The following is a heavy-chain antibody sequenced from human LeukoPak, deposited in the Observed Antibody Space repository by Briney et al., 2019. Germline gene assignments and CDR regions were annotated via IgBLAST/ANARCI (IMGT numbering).Heavy chain of an antibody. J-gene: IGHJ2*01. CDR3: VRPLQRGYDSSGYPGSFDL. D-gene: IGHD3-22*01. CDR2: ISGSSSYI. V-gene: IGHV3-21*01. Sequence: GGSLRLSCAASGFTFSYYNMNWVRQAPGKGLKWVSSISGSSSYIYYADSVKGRFTISRDNAKNSLYLQMNSLRAEDTAVYYRVRPLQRGYDSSGYPGSFDLWGRGTLVTVSS. CDR1: GFTFSYYN.